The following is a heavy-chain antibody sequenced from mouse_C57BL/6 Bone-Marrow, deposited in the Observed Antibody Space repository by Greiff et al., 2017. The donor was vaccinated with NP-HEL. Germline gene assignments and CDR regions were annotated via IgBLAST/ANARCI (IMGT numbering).Heavy chain of an antibody. Sequence: QVQLQQSGAELAKPGASVKLSCKASGYTFTSYWMHWVKQRPGQGLEWIGYINPSSGYTKYNQKFKDKATLTADKSSSTAYMQLSRLTYEDSADYYCASGDYDDFDYWGQGTTLTVSS. CDR2: INPSSGYT. CDR1: GYTFTSYW. CDR3: ASGDYDDFDY. D-gene: IGHD2-4*01. V-gene: IGHV1-7*01. J-gene: IGHJ2*01.